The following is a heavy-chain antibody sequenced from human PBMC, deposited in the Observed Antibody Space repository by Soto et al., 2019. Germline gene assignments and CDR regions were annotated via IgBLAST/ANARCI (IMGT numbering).Heavy chain of an antibody. CDR3: ARSIAARLNWFDP. D-gene: IGHD6-6*01. J-gene: IGHJ5*02. V-gene: IGHV3-7*01. CDR1: GFTFSSYW. Sequence: EVQLVESGGGLVQPGGSLRLSCAASGFTFSSYWMSWVRQAPGKGLEWVANIKQDGSEKYYVDSVKGRFTISRDNDKNSLYLQINSRRAEGTAVYYCARSIAARLNWFDPWGQGTLVTVSS. CDR2: IKQDGSEK.